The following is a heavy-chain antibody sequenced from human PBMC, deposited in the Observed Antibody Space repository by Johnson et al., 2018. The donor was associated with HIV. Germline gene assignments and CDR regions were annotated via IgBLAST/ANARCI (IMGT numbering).Heavy chain of an antibody. CDR1: GFTFSNYG. D-gene: IGHD6-25*01. CDR2: IRFDGSNK. CDR3: ARGSGSSAGGAFDI. J-gene: IGHJ3*02. V-gene: IGHV3-30*02. Sequence: QVQLVESGGGLVQPGGSLRLPCATSGFTFSNYGMHWVRQAPGKGLEWVAFIRFDGSNKYYADSVKGRFTISRDNSKNTLYLQMGSLRAEDMAVYYCARGSGSSAGGAFDIWGQVTMVTVSS.